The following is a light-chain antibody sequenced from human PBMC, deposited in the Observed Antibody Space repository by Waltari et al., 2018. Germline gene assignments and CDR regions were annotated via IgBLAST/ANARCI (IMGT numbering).Light chain of an antibody. Sequence: EIVLTQSPATLSVSPGERATLSCRASQTVSSNLAWYQQKPGQAPRLLIYGVSTRATGIPARFRGSGSGTEFTLTISSLQSEDFAVYYCQQYNNWPPWTFGQGTKVEVK. J-gene: IGKJ1*01. CDR2: GVS. CDR1: QTVSSN. V-gene: IGKV3-15*01. CDR3: QQYNNWPPWT.